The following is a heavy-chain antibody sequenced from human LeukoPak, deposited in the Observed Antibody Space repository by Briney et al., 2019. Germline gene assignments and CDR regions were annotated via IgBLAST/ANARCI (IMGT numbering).Heavy chain of an antibody. CDR1: GFTFSSYA. V-gene: IGHV3-30-3*01. J-gene: IGHJ4*02. CDR2: ISYDGSNK. Sequence: GRSLRLSCAASGFTFSSYAMHWVRQAPGKGLEGVAVISYDGSNKYYADSVKGRFTISRDNSKNTLYLKMNSLRAEDTAVYYCARIALRNIDYWGQGTLVTVSS. CDR3: ARIALRNIDY. D-gene: IGHD2-21*01.